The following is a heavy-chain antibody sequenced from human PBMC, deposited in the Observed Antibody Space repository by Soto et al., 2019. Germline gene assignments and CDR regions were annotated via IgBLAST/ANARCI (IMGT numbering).Heavy chain of an antibody. D-gene: IGHD6-6*01. CDR2: IIPIFGTA. CDR1: GGTFSSYA. J-gene: IGHJ6*02. CDR3: ARDGSESRAARPSLDYYYGMDV. Sequence: QVQLVQSGAEVKKPGSSVKVSCKASGGTFSSYAISWVRQAPGQGLEWMGGIIPIFGTANYAQKFQGRVTSTADESTSKAYMELSSLRSEENAVYYCARDGSESRAARPSLDYYYGMDVWGQGTTVTVSS. V-gene: IGHV1-69*01.